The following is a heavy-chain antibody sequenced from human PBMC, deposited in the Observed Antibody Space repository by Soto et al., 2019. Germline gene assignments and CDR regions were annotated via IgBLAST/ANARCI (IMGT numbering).Heavy chain of an antibody. V-gene: IGHV3-74*01. D-gene: IGHD1-26*01. J-gene: IGHJ6*03. CDR3: ATGLSTRGYYMDA. CDR2: IITDGSST. CDR1: GFSFSIYW. Sequence: GGSLRLSCAASGFSFSIYWMHWVRQAPGKGLVWVSRIITDGSSTSYADSVKGRFTISRDNAKNTLYLQMNSLRAEDTAVYYCATGLSTRGYYMDAWGKGTTVTVSS.